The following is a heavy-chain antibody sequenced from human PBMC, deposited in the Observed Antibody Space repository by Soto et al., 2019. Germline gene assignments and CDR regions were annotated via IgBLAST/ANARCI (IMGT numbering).Heavy chain of an antibody. D-gene: IGHD6-19*01. Sequence: GGSLRLSCTASGFTFGDYAMSWFRQAPGKGLEWVGFIRSKAYGGTTEYAASVKGRFTISRDDSKSIAYLQMNSLKTEDTAVYYCTRVVRGSGWSPDWFDPWGQGTLVTVSS. J-gene: IGHJ5*02. CDR2: IRSKAYGGTT. CDR1: GFTFGDYA. CDR3: TRVVRGSGWSPDWFDP. V-gene: IGHV3-49*03.